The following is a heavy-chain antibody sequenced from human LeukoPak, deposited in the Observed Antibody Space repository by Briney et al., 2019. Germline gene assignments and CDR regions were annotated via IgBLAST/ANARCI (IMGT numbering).Heavy chain of an antibody. D-gene: IGHD1-1*01. CDR1: RGSISSGDYY. J-gene: IGHJ4*02. CDR2: VYYSGST. V-gene: IGHV4-31*03. CDR3: VRDVRVGKLDRRGGYFDS. Sequence: PSQTLSLTRTVSRGSISSGDYYWSWIRQHPGKGLEWIGFVYYSGSTSYNPSLKSRVLISVDTSKNQFSLRLSSVAAADTAVYFCVRDVRVGKLDRRGGYFDSWGQGALVTVSS.